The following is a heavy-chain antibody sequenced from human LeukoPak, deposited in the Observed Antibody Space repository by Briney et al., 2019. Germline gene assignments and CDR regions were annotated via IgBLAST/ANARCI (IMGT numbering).Heavy chain of an antibody. D-gene: IGHD3-22*01. CDR2: IKQDGSEK. Sequence: GGSLRLSCAASGLSFRDAWMNWVRQAPGKGLEWVANIKQDGSEKYYVDSVKGRFTISRDNAKNSLYLQMNSLRAEDTAVYYCARDGSYYDSSGCDYWGQGTLVTVSS. CDR3: ARDGSYYDSSGCDY. J-gene: IGHJ4*02. V-gene: IGHV3-7*01. CDR1: GLSFRDAW.